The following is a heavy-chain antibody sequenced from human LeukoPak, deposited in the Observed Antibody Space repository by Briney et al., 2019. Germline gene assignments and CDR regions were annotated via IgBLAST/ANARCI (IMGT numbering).Heavy chain of an antibody. Sequence: GGSLRLSCAASGFTFSSYAMSWVRQAPGKGLEWVSAISGSGGSTYYADSVKGRFTISRDNSKNTLYLQMNSLRAEDTAVYYCAKDNWDLPNYDFWSGADAFDIWGQGTMVTVSS. CDR1: GFTFSSYA. CDR2: ISGSGGST. CDR3: AKDNWDLPNYDFWSGADAFDI. J-gene: IGHJ3*02. V-gene: IGHV3-23*01. D-gene: IGHD3-3*01.